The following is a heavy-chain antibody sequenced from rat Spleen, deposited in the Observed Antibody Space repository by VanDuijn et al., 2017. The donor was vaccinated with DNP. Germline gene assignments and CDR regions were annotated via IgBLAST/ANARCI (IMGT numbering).Heavy chain of an antibody. Sequence: EVQLVESGGGLVQPGRSLKLSCAASGFTFSDYYMAWVRQAPTKGLEWVAYISFDGGTTYYGDSVKGRFTISRDNAKSTLYLQMDSLRSEETATYYCARTHFNYGSYEGYFDFWGPGTMVTVSS. CDR3: ARTHFNYGSYEGYFDF. V-gene: IGHV5S11*01. D-gene: IGHD1-3*01. CDR1: GFTFSDYY. J-gene: IGHJ1*01. CDR2: ISFDGGTT.